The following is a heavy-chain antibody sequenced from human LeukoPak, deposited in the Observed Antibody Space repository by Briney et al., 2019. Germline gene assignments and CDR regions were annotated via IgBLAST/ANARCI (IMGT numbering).Heavy chain of an antibody. Sequence: ASVKVSCKASGYTFTSYDINWVRQATGQGLEWMGWMNPNSGNTGYAQKFQGRVTMTRNTSISTAYMELSSLRAEDTAIYYCAKGPFLTIVLMMYGYFDYWGQGTPVTVSS. CDR1: GYTFTSYD. J-gene: IGHJ4*02. CDR2: MNPNSGNT. V-gene: IGHV1-8*01. D-gene: IGHD2-8*01. CDR3: AKGPFLTIVLMMYGYFDY.